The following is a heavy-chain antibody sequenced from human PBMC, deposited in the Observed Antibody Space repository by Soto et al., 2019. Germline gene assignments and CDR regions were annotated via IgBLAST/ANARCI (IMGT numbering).Heavy chain of an antibody. D-gene: IGHD3-3*01. Sequence: AVKVSCKASGGTLNNYAINWVRQAPGQGLEWMGGILPVSAPPDYAQKFQGRVSITADHSTSTVYMELSRLKSDDTAVYFCATDSNYDVSNSFWGQGTLVTVSS. CDR2: ILPVSAPP. CDR3: ATDSNYDVSNSF. J-gene: IGHJ4*02. V-gene: IGHV1-69*13. CDR1: GGTLNNYA.